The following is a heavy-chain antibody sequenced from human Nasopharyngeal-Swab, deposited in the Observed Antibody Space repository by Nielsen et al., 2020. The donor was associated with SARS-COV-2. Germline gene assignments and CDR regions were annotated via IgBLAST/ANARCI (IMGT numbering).Heavy chain of an antibody. V-gene: IGHV1-46*01. J-gene: IGHJ4*02. CDR1: GYTFTSYY. CDR2: IKPSGGST. CDR3: ARGHSRIIVVVPWRKGYFDY. D-gene: IGHD2-2*01. Sequence: ASVKVSCKASGYTFTSYYMHWVRQAPGQGLEWMGIIKPSGGSTSYAQKFQGRVTMTRDTSTSTVYMELSSLRSEDTAVYYCARGHSRIIVVVPWRKGYFDYWCQGTLVTVSS.